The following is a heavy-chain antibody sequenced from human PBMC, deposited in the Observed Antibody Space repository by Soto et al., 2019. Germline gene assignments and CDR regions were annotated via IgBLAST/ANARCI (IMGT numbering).Heavy chain of an antibody. V-gene: IGHV4-39*01. CDR1: GDSINSDKYY. CDR2: IYYRGNT. J-gene: IGHJ4*02. CDR3: ARLEGLATISYYFDF. Sequence: QLQLQESGPGLVKPSETLSLTCSVSGDSINSDKYYWGWIRQPPGKGLEWRGSIYYRGNTYYNPSRQTRVTISLDKSKSQFSLKLNSVTAADSAVYFCARLEGLATISYYFDFWGQGALVTVSS. D-gene: IGHD3-9*01.